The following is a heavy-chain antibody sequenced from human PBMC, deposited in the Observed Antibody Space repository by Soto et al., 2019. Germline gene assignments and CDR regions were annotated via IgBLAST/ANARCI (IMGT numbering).Heavy chain of an antibody. CDR1: GFTFSSYA. D-gene: IGHD1-26*01. CDR3: ARRGSGSYYDY. J-gene: IGHJ4*02. CDR2: ISGSGGST. V-gene: IGHV3-23*01. Sequence: EVQLLESGGGLVQPGGSLRLSCAASGFTFSSYAMRWVRQAQVKGLEWVSAISGSGGSTYYADSVKGRFTISRDNSKNTLYLQMNSLRAEDTALYYCARRGSGSYYDYWGQGTLVTVSS.